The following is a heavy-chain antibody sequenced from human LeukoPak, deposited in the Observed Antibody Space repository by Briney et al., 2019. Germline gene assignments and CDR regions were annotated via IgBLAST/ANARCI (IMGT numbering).Heavy chain of an antibody. V-gene: IGHV3-23*01. CDR2: ISGSGDNM. Sequence: GGSLRLSCAASGFTFSGSAMHWVRQASGKGLEWVSSISGSGDNMDYADSVKGRFTISRDNSENTLYLQMNSLRGEDTAVYYCARDGYSGSYYRLYYFFMDVWGKGTTVTISS. CDR3: ARDGYSGSYYRLYYFFMDV. CDR1: GFTFSGSA. D-gene: IGHD1-26*01. J-gene: IGHJ6*03.